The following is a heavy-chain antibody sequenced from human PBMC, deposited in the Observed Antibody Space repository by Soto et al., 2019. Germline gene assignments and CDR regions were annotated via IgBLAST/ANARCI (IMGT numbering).Heavy chain of an antibody. V-gene: IGHV3-11*01. D-gene: IGHD3-10*01. CDR1: GFTFSDHY. Sequence: GVSLRLSCLASGFTFSDHYMTWIRQAPGKGLEWVAKISGSGSTIYYADSVKGRFTVSRDNAKNSLYLQMDSLRAEDTAVYYCASDPDYYAYYYWGQGTLVTVSS. J-gene: IGHJ4*02. CDR3: ASDPDYYAYYY. CDR2: ISGSGSTI.